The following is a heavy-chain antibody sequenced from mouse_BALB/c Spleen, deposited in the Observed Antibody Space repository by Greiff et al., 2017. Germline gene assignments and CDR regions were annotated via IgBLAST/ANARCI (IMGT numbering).Heavy chain of an antibody. CDR2: ISSGGST. J-gene: IGHJ4*01. CDR1: GFTFSSYA. CDR3: ARGGIYYGYDGDYYAMDY. Sequence: EVMLVESGGGLVKPGGSLKLSCAASGFTFSSYAMSWVRQTPEKRLEWVASISSGGSTYYPDSVKGRFTISRDNARNILYLQMSSLRSEDTAMYYCARGGIYYGYDGDYYAMDYWGQGTSVTVSS. D-gene: IGHD2-2*01. V-gene: IGHV5-6-5*01.